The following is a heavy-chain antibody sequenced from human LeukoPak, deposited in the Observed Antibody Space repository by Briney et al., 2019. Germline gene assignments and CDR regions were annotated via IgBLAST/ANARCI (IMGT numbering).Heavy chain of an antibody. CDR2: ISGSGGST. J-gene: IGHJ6*02. D-gene: IGHD6-19*01. Sequence: GGSLRLSCAASGFTFSNAWMHWVRQAPGKGLEWVSAISGSGGSTYYADSVKGRFTISRDNSKNTLYLQMNSLRAEDTAVYYCANGAGYSSGHKGYYYGMDVWAKGPRSPSP. CDR3: ANGAGYSSGHKGYYYGMDV. V-gene: IGHV3-23*01. CDR1: GFTFSNAW.